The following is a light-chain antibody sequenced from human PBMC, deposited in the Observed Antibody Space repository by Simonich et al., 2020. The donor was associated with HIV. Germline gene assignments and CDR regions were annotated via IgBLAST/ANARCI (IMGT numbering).Light chain of an antibody. CDR3: QQYDNLPYT. CDR1: QGISSA. Sequence: DIQMTQSPSTLSASVRDRVTITCRASQGISSALAWYQQKPGKAPKLLIYDASNLETGVPSRFSGSGSGTDFTFTISSLQPEDIATYYCQQYDNLPYTFGQGTKLEIK. J-gene: IGKJ2*01. CDR2: DAS. V-gene: IGKV1-33*01.